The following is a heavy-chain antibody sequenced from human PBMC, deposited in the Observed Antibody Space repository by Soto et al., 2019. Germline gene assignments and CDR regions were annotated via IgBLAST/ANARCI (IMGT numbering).Heavy chain of an antibody. J-gene: IGHJ4*02. CDR2: INHSGST. CDR3: ARGRGNWNYVWGY. Sequence: PSETLSLTCAVYGGSFSGYYWSWIRQPPGKGLEWIGEINHSGSTNYNPSLKSRVTISVDTSKNQFSLKLSSVTAADTAVYYCARGRGNWNYVWGYWGQGTLVTGSS. V-gene: IGHV4-34*01. CDR1: GGSFSGYY. D-gene: IGHD1-7*01.